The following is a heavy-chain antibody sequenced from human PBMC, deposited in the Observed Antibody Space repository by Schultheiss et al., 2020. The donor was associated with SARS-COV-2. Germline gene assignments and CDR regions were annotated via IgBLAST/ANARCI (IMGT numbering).Heavy chain of an antibody. CDR2: IYYSGST. Sequence: SETLSLTCAVSGYSISSGYYWSWIRQPPGKGLEWIGYIYYSGSTNYNPSLKSRVTISVDTSKNQFSLKLSSVTAADTAVYYCARHGSLGAFDIWGQGTMVTVSS. CDR1: GYSISSGYY. J-gene: IGHJ3*02. V-gene: IGHV4-59*08. CDR3: ARHGSLGAFDI. D-gene: IGHD1-26*01.